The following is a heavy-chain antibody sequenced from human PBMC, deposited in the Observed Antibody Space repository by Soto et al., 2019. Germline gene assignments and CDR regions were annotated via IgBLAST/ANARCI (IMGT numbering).Heavy chain of an antibody. CDR3: TKHRCGAPYYFGMDA. Sequence: VQVLESGGGLVQPGGSLRLSCAASGFTFSGFAMSWVRQAPGKGLEWVSTIVGNGYTTFLTNSVKGRFTISRDNSKNTLHLQMSSLRADDTAVYYCTKHRCGAPYYFGMDAWGQGTTVTVSS. CDR1: GFTFSGFA. V-gene: IGHV3-23*01. D-gene: IGHD2-21*01. J-gene: IGHJ6*02. CDR2: IVGNGYTT.